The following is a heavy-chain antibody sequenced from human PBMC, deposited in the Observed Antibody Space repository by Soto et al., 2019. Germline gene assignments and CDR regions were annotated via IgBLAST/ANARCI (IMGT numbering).Heavy chain of an antibody. D-gene: IGHD3-10*01. J-gene: IGHJ5*02. CDR2: IYYSGST. CDR1: GGSISSGGYY. V-gene: IGHV4-31*03. Sequence: SETLSLTCTVSGGSISSGGYYWSWIRQHPGKGLEWIGYIYYSGSTYYNPSPKSRVTISVDTSKNQFSLKLSSVTAADTAVYYCARVVTMVRGVIIESRGAPFDPWGQGTLVTVSS. CDR3: ARVVTMVRGVIIESRGAPFDP.